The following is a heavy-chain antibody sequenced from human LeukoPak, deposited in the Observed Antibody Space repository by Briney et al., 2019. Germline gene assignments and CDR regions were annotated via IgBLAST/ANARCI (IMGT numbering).Heavy chain of an antibody. V-gene: IGHV1-69*06. D-gene: IGHD6-13*01. CDR3: ARVVGLTGYSSSWYSGYYYYMDV. CDR2: IIPIFGTT. CDR1: GGTFSSYA. J-gene: IGHJ6*03. Sequence: SVKVSCKASGGTFSSYAISWVRQAPGQGLGWMGGIIPIFGTTNYAQKFQDRVTITADKSTSTAYMELSSLRSEDTAVYYCARVVGLTGYSSSWYSGYYYYMDVWGKGTTVTVSS.